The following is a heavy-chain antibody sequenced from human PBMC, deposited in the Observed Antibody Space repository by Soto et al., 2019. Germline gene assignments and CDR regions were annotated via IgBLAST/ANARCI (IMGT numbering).Heavy chain of an antibody. J-gene: IGHJ6*02. D-gene: IGHD3-10*01. CDR1: GFTFSSYA. Sequence: EVQVLESGGGLVQPGGSLRLSCAASGFTFSSYAMSWVRQAPGKGLEWVSAISGSGGSTYHADSVRGRFTISRDNSKNTLYLQMNSLRAEDTAVYYCAKDRSYGSGSYYYYYYGMDVWGQGTTVTVSS. CDR2: ISGSGGST. CDR3: AKDRSYGSGSYYYYYYGMDV. V-gene: IGHV3-23*01.